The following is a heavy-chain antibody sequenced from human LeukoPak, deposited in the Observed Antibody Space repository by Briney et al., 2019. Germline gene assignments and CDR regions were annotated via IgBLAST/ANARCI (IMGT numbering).Heavy chain of an antibody. Sequence: GGSLRLSCAASGFTVRNNYMSWVRQAPGKGLEWVSVIYSGGSTYYADSVKVGFTISRDNSKNTLYLQMNSLRAEDTAVYFCATGERMLRGDGVDYWGQGTLVTVSS. V-gene: IGHV3-66*01. J-gene: IGHJ4*02. CDR1: GFTVRNNY. D-gene: IGHD3-10*01. CDR2: IYSGGST. CDR3: ATGERMLRGDGVDY.